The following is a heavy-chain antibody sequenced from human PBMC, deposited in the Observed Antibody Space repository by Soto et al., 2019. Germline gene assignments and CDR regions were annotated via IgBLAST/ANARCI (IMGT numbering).Heavy chain of an antibody. J-gene: IGHJ4*02. CDR1: GFTFSNYG. D-gene: IGHD2-21*01. V-gene: IGHV3-33*01. CDR3: ARGLHSLFDY. Sequence: GGSLRLSCAASGFTFSNYGMHWVRQAPGKGLEWVAVIWYDGNNKYYADSVKGRFTISRDNSNNTLYVQLTSLRAEDTAVYYCARGLHSLFDYWGQGTLVTVSS. CDR2: IWYDGNNK.